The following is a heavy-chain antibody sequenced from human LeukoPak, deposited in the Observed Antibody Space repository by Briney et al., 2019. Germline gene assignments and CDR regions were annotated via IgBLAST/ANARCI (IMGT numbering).Heavy chain of an antibody. CDR1: GGSISSSSYY. V-gene: IGHV4-39*07. J-gene: IGHJ4*02. CDR2: IYYSGST. CDR3: EGDGFNVEY. Sequence: SETLSLTFTVSGGSISSSSYYWGWIRQPPGKGLEWIGSIYYSGSTYYNPSLKSRVTISVDTSKNQFSLKLSSVTAADTAVYYCEGDGFNVEYWGQGSLVTVSS. D-gene: IGHD5-24*01.